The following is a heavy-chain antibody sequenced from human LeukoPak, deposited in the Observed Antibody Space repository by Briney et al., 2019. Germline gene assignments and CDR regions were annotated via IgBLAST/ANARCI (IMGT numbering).Heavy chain of an antibody. CDR1: GVPFSASW. J-gene: IGHJ6*02. CDR3: ARDDYGSGSYSPNYYYYYGMDV. V-gene: IGHV3-74*01. D-gene: IGHD3-10*01. Sequence: GGSLRLSCAASGVPFSASWMHWVRQAPGKGLAWVSHISSDGSVIVYADSVKGRFTISRDNAKNTLYLQMNSLRVDDTAVYYCARDDYGSGSYSPNYYYYYGMDVWGQGTTVTVSS. CDR2: ISSDGSVI.